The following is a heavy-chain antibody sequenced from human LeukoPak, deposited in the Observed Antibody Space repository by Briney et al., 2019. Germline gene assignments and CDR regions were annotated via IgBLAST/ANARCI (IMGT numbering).Heavy chain of an antibody. J-gene: IGHJ4*02. Sequence: PGGSLRLSCAASGFTFSNFAMSWVRQAPGKGLEWVSAISGSGGSTYYADSVKGRFTISRDNSKNTLYLQMNSLRAEDTAVYYCAKDQGPPRDTYYYDSSGYYVNFDYWGQGTLVTVSS. CDR1: GFTFSNFA. V-gene: IGHV3-23*01. CDR3: AKDQGPPRDTYYYDSSGYYVNFDY. CDR2: ISGSGGST. D-gene: IGHD3-22*01.